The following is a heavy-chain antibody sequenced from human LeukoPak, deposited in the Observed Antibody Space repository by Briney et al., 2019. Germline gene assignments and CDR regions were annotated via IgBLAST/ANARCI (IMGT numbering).Heavy chain of an antibody. D-gene: IGHD3-3*01. J-gene: IGHJ3*02. V-gene: IGHV3-21*01. CDR3: ARDRSSRNSYYDFWSGYSGHESAFDI. CDR1: GFTFSSYS. CDR2: ISSSSSYI. Sequence: KSGGSLRLSCAASGFTFSSYSMNWVRQAPGKGLEWVSSISSSSSYIYYADSVKGRFTISRDNAKNSLYLQMNSLRAEDTAVYYCARDRSSRNSYYDFWSGYSGHESAFDIWGQGTMVTVSS.